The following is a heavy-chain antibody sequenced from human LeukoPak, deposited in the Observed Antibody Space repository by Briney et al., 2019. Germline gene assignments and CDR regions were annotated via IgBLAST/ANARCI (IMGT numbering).Heavy chain of an antibody. D-gene: IGHD3-10*01. V-gene: IGHV3-7*01. Sequence: GGSLRLSCAASGFTFNDYWMTWVRQAPGKGLEWVANIKQDGSEKYYVDSVKGRFTISRDNAKNSLYLQMNSLRAEDTAVYYCARGSFGWFGEIPYYFDYWGQGTLVTVSS. CDR2: IKQDGSEK. CDR3: ARGSFGWFGEIPYYFDY. J-gene: IGHJ4*02. CDR1: GFTFNDYW.